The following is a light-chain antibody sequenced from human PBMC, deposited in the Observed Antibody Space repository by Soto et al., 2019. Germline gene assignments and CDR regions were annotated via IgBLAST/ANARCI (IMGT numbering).Light chain of an antibody. CDR3: CSYAGSYTLI. J-gene: IGLJ2*01. V-gene: IGLV2-11*01. CDR2: DVN. Sequence: QSALTQPRSVSESPGQSVTISCTGASSDVGGYSYVSWYQQHPGKAPKLMIYDVNKRPSGVPDRFSGSKSGNTASLTISGLQAEDEADYYCCSYAGSYTLIFGGGTKLTVL. CDR1: SSDVGGYSY.